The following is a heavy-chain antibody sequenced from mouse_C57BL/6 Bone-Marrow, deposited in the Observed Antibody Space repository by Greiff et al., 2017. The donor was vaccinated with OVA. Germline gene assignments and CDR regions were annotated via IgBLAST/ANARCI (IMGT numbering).Heavy chain of an antibody. Sequence: VQLQQSGAELVKPGASVKLSCTASGFNIKDYYMHWVKQRTEQGLEWIGRIDPEDGETKYAPKFQGKATIQADTSSNTAYLQLGSLSSEDTAVYYCAIWVIYYYGSQVHYFDYWGQGTTLTVSS. J-gene: IGHJ2*01. CDR2: IDPEDGET. CDR3: AIWVIYYYGSQVHYFDY. CDR1: GFNIKDYY. V-gene: IGHV14-2*01. D-gene: IGHD1-1*01.